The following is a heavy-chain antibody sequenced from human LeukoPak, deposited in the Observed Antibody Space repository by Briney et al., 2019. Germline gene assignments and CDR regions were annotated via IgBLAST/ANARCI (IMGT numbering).Heavy chain of an antibody. V-gene: IGHV1-69*13. J-gene: IGHJ4*02. CDR3: AIGGYCSSTSRYRRGSYYFDY. Sequence: SVKVSCKASGGTFSSYAISWVRQAPGQGLEWMGGIIPIFGTANYAQKFQGRVTITADESPSTAYMELSSLRSEDTAVYYCAIGGYCSSTSRYRRGSYYFDYWGQGTLVTVSS. CDR1: GGTFSSYA. D-gene: IGHD2-2*02. CDR2: IIPIFGTA.